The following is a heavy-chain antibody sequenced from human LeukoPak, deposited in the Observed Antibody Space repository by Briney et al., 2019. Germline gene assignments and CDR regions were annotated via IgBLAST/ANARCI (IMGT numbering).Heavy chain of an antibody. CDR3: ARARGYYGSGSYSSAGDAFDI. D-gene: IGHD3-10*01. CDR2: IYYSGTP. Sequence: SETLSLTCTVSGGSISSSSYYWGWIRQPPGKGLEWIGSIYYSGTPYYNPSLKSRVTISVDRSKNQFSLKLSSVTAADTAVYYCARARGYYGSGSYSSAGDAFDIWGQGTMVTVSS. J-gene: IGHJ3*02. V-gene: IGHV4-39*07. CDR1: GGSISSSSYY.